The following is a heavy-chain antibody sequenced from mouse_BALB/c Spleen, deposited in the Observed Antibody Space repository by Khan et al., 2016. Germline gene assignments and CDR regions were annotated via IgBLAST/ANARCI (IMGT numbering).Heavy chain of an antibody. CDR1: GYSITSDYA. J-gene: IGHJ4*01. V-gene: IGHV3-2*02. CDR2: ILYSGRP. Sequence: EVQLQESGPGLMKPSQSLSLTCTVTGYSITSDYAWNWIRQFPGNKLEWMGYILYSGRPTYTPSLKSRISITRYTSKNQFFMQLNYVHIEDTATYYCTRDGPNYAMDYWGQGTSVTVSS. CDR3: TRDGPNYAMDY. D-gene: IGHD2-3*01.